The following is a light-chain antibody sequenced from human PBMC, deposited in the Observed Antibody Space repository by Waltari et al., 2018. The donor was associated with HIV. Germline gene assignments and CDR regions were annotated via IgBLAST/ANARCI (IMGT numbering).Light chain of an antibody. CDR2: SNN. CDR1: SSNIGSNT. J-gene: IGLJ3*02. CDR3: AAWDDSLIGPV. Sequence: QSVLTPSPSASGTPGQRVTISCSGSSSNIGSNTVNLYQQHPGPAPKLLIYSNNQRPSGVPDRLSGSKSGTSASLAISGLQSEDEANYYCAAWDDSLIGPVFGGGTKLTVL. V-gene: IGLV1-44*01.